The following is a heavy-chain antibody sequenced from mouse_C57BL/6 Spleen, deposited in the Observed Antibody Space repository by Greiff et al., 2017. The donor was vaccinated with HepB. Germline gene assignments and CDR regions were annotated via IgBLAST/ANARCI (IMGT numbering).Heavy chain of an antibody. Sequence: EVMLVESEGGLVQPGSSMKLSCTASGFTFSDYYMAWVRQVPEKGLEWVANINYDGSSTYYLDSLKSRFIISRDNAKNILYLQMSSLKSEDTATYYCAREYPRGAMDYWGQGTSVTVSS. J-gene: IGHJ4*01. CDR2: INYDGSST. V-gene: IGHV5-16*01. CDR3: AREYPRGAMDY. CDR1: GFTFSDYY. D-gene: IGHD5-1*01.